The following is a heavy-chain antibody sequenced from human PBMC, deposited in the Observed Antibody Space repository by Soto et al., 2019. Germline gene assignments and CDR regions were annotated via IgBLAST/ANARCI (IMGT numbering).Heavy chain of an antibody. CDR1: GFTFSNYA. CDR3: AKRGRGNPDS. J-gene: IGHJ5*02. CDR2: ISGSGAGT. D-gene: IGHD2-15*01. V-gene: IGHV3-23*01. Sequence: EVQLLASGGGLVQPGGSLRLSCAASGFTFSNYAMSWVRQAPGNGLEWVSAISGSGAGTYFAYSAKGRFTISRDNSKTTLHLYMTSMRAEDSAVYYCAKRGRGNPDSWGPGTLVTVSS.